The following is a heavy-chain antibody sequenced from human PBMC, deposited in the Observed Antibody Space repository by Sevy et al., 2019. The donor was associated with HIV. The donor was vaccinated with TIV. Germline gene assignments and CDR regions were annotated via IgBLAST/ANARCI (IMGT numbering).Heavy chain of an antibody. CDR1: GFTFSSAW. V-gene: IGHV3-15*01. J-gene: IGHJ6*02. CDR3: ITDLEYRGYDEEVINYYYYGMDV. D-gene: IGHD5-12*01. CDR2: IKSEIDGGAI. Sequence: GGSLRLSCAASGFTFSSAWMSWVRQAPGKGLEWVGRIKSEIDGGAIDYAAPVKGRVSISREDSKNTVYLQMKSLKTENTAVYYCITDLEYRGYDEEVINYYYYGMDVWGQGTTVTVSS.